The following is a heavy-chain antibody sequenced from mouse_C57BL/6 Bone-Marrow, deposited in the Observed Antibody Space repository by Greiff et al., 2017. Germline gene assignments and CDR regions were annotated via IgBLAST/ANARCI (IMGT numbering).Heavy chain of an antibody. CDR3: ASYGDSDVGAWFAY. V-gene: IGHV1-61*01. CDR2: IYPSDSET. D-gene: IGHD1-1*02. CDR1: GYTFTSYW. Sequence: QVQLQQPGAELVRPGSSVKLSCKASGYTFTSYWMAWVKQRPGQGLEWIGNIYPSDSETHYNQKFKDKATLTVDKSSSTAYMQLSSLTSEDSAVYYCASYGDSDVGAWFAYWGQGTLVTVSA. J-gene: IGHJ3*01.